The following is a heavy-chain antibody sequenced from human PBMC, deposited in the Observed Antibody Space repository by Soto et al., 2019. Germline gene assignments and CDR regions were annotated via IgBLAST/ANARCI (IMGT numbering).Heavy chain of an antibody. D-gene: IGHD5-12*01. Sequence: SETLSLTCTVSGGSISSYYWSWIRQTPGKGLEWIGYISYSGSTNYNPSLKSRVTISVDTSKNQFSLKLSSVTAADTAVYYCARQWGYNFDYWGQGTLVTVS. V-gene: IGHV4-59*08. CDR2: ISYSGST. CDR3: ARQWGYNFDY. J-gene: IGHJ4*02. CDR1: GGSISSYY.